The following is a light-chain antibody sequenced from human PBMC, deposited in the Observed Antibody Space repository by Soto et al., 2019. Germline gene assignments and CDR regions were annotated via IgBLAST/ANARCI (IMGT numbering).Light chain of an antibody. V-gene: IGLV2-11*01. CDR2: DIT. CDR3: CSYAGRYSWV. Sequence: ALTQPRSVSGSPGQSVTISCTGTSSDVGGYDYVSWYQQHPGIAPQLILYDITKRPSGVPDRFSGSKSGNTASLTISGLQAEDEADYYCCSYAGRYSWVFGGGTKLTVL. J-gene: IGLJ3*02. CDR1: SSDVGGYDY.